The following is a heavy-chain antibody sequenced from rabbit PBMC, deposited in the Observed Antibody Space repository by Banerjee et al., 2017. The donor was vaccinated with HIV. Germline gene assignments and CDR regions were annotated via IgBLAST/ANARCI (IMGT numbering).Heavy chain of an antibody. Sequence: QSLEESGGGLVQPGGSLTLTGTASGFSFSSNYWKWGVRQAPGKGLEWIACIYAGSSGSTYYASWAKGRFTISKPSSTTVTLQMTSLTAADTATYFCARRGAGAAGDNYATGDAFDPWGPGTLVTVS. CDR3: ARRGAGAAGDNYATGDAFDP. CDR1: GFSFSSNYW. J-gene: IGHJ2*01. CDR2: IYAGSSGST. D-gene: IGHD6-1*01. V-gene: IGHV1S40*01.